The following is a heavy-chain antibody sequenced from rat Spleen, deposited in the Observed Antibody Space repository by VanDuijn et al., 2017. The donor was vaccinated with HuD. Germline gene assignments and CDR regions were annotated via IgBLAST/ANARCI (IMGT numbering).Heavy chain of an antibody. CDR3: TRDRATMGITTSYFDY. CDR1: GFTFNNYW. D-gene: IGHD1-9*01. Sequence: EVQLVESGGGLVQPGRSLKLSCVASGFTFNNYWMTWIRQAPGKGLAWLASITNTGGSTYYPDSVKGRFTISRDNAKSTLYLQMNSLRSEDTATYYCTRDRATMGITTSYFDYWGQGVMVTVSS. CDR2: ITNTGGST. J-gene: IGHJ2*01. V-gene: IGHV5-31*01.